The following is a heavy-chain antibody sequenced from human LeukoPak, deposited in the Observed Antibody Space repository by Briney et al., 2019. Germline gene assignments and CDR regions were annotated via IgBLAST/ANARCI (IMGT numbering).Heavy chain of an antibody. J-gene: IGHJ6*03. CDR1: GGSISSYY. CDR3: AGQQDIVVVPASYYYMDV. CDR2: IYTSGST. V-gene: IGHV4-4*07. Sequence: SETLSLTCTVSGGSISSYYWSWIRQPAGKGLEWIGRIYTSGSTNYNPSLKSRVTMSVDTSKNQFSLKLSSVPAADTAVYYCAGQQDIVVVPASYYYMDVWGKGTTVTVSS. D-gene: IGHD2-2*01.